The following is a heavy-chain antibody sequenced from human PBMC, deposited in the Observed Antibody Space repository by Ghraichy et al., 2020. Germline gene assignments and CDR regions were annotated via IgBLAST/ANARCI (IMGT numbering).Heavy chain of an antibody. J-gene: IGHJ3*02. CDR2: LNRNGGSR. CDR3: ARKTYESSGYYDAFDI. CDR1: GFSFEDYD. V-gene: IGHV3-20*04. Sequence: GALRLSCAVSGFSFEDYDMAWVRQAPGKGLEWVSGLNRNGGSRLYGHSVTGRFTISRDNAKNSLYLQMNSLRADDTALYYCARKTYESSGYYDAFDIWGQGTKVTVSS. D-gene: IGHD3-22*01.